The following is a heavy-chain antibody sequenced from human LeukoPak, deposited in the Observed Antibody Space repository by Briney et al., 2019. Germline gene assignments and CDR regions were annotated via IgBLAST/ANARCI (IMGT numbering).Heavy chain of an antibody. CDR3: AVVDKAMAKGFDY. CDR2: INHSGST. D-gene: IGHD5-18*01. J-gene: IGHJ4*02. V-gene: IGHV4-34*01. CDR1: GGSFSGYY. Sequence: PSETLSLTCAVYGGSFSGYYWSWIRQPPGKGLEWIGEINHSGSTNYNPSLKSRVTISVDTSKNQFSLKLSSVTAADTAVYYCAVVDKAMAKGFDYWGQGTLVTVPS.